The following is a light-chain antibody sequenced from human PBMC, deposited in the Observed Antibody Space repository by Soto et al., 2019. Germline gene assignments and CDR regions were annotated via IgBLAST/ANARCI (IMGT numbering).Light chain of an antibody. J-gene: IGKJ4*01. V-gene: IGKV1-39*01. Sequence: IAKYLNWYQQKPGKAPLLLIYETSKLEIGVPSRFACSGSGTDFTLTISSLQPEDFATYYCQETYSKPPHFGGGTXVEIK. CDR3: QETYSKPPH. CDR2: ETS. CDR1: IAKY.